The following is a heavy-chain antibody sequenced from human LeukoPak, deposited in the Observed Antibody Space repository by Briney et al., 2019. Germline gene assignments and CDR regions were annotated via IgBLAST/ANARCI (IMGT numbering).Heavy chain of an antibody. CDR1: GGSISSGGYS. Sequence: PSETLSLTCAVSGGSISSGGYSWSWIRQPPGKGLEWIGYIYHSGSTYYNPSLKSRVTISVDRSKNQFSLKLSSVTAADTAVYYCARGSYDYVWGSYRPSYFDYWGQGTLVTVSS. CDR3: ARGSYDYVWGSYRPSYFDY. CDR2: IYHSGST. D-gene: IGHD3-16*02. V-gene: IGHV4-30-2*01. J-gene: IGHJ4*02.